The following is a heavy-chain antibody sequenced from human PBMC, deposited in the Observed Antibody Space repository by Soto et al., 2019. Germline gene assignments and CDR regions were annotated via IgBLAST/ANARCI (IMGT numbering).Heavy chain of an antibody. J-gene: IGHJ1*01. CDR3: ARLYSIHCGRSGCYSVENLQQ. Sequence: PLETLSHPRSVLDGTSNDHCGRWIRQPPGKGLEWIGFLHYSDGTNYNPSLKSRVTTSMDTSKNQFSLKLSSVSAADTAVYYCARLYSIHCGRSGCYSVENLQQRGQGTPVTVSS. V-gene: IGHV4-59*08. CDR2: LHYSDGT. D-gene: IGHD2-15*01. CDR1: DGTSNDHC.